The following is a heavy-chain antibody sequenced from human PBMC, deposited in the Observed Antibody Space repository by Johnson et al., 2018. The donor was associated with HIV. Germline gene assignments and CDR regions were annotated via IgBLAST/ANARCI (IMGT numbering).Heavy chain of an antibody. CDR1: GFTFDDYA. V-gene: IGHV3-43D*03. Sequence: VQLVESGGVMVQPGGSLRLSCAVSGFTFDDYAMHWVRQAPGKGLEWVSLISWDGGSSYYADSVQGRFTISRDNSKNSLYLQMNSLRAEDTAVYYCARTFLYFDWLDSYGAFDIWGQGTMVTVSS. J-gene: IGHJ3*02. D-gene: IGHD3-9*01. CDR3: ARTFLYFDWLDSYGAFDI. CDR2: ISWDGGSS.